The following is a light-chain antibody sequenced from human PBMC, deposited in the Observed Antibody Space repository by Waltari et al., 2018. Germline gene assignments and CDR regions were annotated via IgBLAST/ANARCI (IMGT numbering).Light chain of an antibody. J-gene: IGLJ2*01. CDR2: EVD. CDR3: SSYSDTYNLV. CDR1: SGDVGAYPY. V-gene: IGLV2-8*01. Sequence: QSALTQPPSASGSPGQSVTISCTGTSGDVGAYPYVSWYQQLPRRAPKLIIYEVDKRPSGVPGRFSGSKSGNTASLTVSGAQAEDEGDYYCSSYSDTYNLVFGGGTKLTVL.